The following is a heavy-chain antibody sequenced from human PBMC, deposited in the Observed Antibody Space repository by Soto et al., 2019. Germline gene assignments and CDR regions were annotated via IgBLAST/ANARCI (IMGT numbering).Heavy chain of an antibody. CDR1: GYTFAGYY. CDR2: INPNSGGT. Sequence: ASVKVSCKASGYTFAGYYMHWVRQAPGQGLEWMGWINPNSGGTKSAQKFQGRVTMTRDTSISTAYMELSRLRSDDTAVYYCARRKGDYYDSSGYHYYFDYWGQGTLVTVSS. J-gene: IGHJ4*02. D-gene: IGHD3-22*01. V-gene: IGHV1-2*02. CDR3: ARRKGDYYDSSGYHYYFDY.